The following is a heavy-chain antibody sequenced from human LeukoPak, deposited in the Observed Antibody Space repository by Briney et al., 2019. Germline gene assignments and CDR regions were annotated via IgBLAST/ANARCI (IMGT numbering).Heavy chain of an antibody. D-gene: IGHD1-1*01. J-gene: IGHJ5*02. CDR2: ISSSSSSI. CDR3: ARDPDGTVLNWFDP. V-gene: IGHV3-48*04. Sequence: PGGSLRLSCAASGFTFSSYSMNWVRQAPGKGLEWVSYISSSSSSIYYADSVKGRFTISRDNAKNSLYLQMNSLRAEDTAVYYCARDPDGTVLNWFDPWGQGTLVTVSS. CDR1: GFTFSSYS.